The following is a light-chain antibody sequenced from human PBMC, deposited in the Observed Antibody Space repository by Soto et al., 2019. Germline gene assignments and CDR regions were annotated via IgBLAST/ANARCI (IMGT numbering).Light chain of an antibody. CDR1: QDVSGY. CDR2: AAS. V-gene: IGKV1-8*01. Sequence: AIRMTQSPSSLSASTGDRVTITCRASQDVSGYVAWYQQKPGKPPRLLIYAASTLQTGVPSRFSGSGSGTDFTLTITFLQSEDYATYYCQQYSSHATFGQGTRVEIK. J-gene: IGKJ1*01. CDR3: QQYSSHAT.